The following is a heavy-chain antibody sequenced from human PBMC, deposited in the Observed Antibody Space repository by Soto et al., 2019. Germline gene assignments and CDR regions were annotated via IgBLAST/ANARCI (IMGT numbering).Heavy chain of an antibody. CDR1: GFIFSSYG. CDR3: ARRSSSHFDY. CDR2: IGYDGSNK. D-gene: IGHD6-6*01. Sequence: QVQLVESGGGVVQPGRSLRLSCAASGFIFSSYGMHWVRQAPGKGLEWVAVIGYDGSNKYYADSVKGRFTISRDNSKNTLYLQMNSLRDEDTAVYYCARRSSSHFDYWGQGTLVTVSS. V-gene: IGHV3-33*01. J-gene: IGHJ4*02.